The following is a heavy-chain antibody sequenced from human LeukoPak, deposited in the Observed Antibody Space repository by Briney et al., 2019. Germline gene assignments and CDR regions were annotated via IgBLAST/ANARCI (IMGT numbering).Heavy chain of an antibody. Sequence: GGSLRLSCAASGFTFSSYGMHWVRQAPGKGLEWVSIIYSGGSTYYADSVKGRFIVSRDSSENTLYLQMNSLRVEDTAVYFCARDYRYMDVWGKGTTVTVSS. CDR1: GFTFSSYG. V-gene: IGHV3-66*02. CDR3: ARDYRYMDV. D-gene: IGHD3-10*01. CDR2: IYSGGST. J-gene: IGHJ6*03.